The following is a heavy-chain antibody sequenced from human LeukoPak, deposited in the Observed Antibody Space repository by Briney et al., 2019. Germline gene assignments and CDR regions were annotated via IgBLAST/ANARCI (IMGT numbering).Heavy chain of an antibody. Sequence: SEKVSCKASGGTFSSYAISWVRQAPGQGLEWMGGIIPIFGTANYAQKFQGRVTITADESTSTAYMELSSLRSEDTAVYYCARGREGITIFGVAFDYWGQGTLVTVSS. CDR2: IIPIFGTA. D-gene: IGHD3-3*01. J-gene: IGHJ4*02. V-gene: IGHV1-69*01. CDR1: GGTFSSYA. CDR3: ARGREGITIFGVAFDY.